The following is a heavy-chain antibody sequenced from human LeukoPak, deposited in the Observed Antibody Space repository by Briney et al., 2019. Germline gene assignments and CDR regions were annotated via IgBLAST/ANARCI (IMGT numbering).Heavy chain of an antibody. CDR1: GGSISSYY. D-gene: IGHD3-3*01. J-gene: IGHJ3*02. V-gene: IGHV4-4*07. CDR2: IYTSGST. Sequence: PSETLSLTCTVSGGSISSYYWSWIRQPAGKGLEWIGRIYTSGSTNYNPSLKSRVTMSVDTSKNQFSLKLSSVTAADTAVYYCARVLYDFWSGYIRDAFDIWGQGTMVTVSS. CDR3: ARVLYDFWSGYIRDAFDI.